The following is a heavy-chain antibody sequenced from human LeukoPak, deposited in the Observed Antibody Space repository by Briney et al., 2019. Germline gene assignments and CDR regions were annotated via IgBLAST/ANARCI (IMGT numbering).Heavy chain of an antibody. Sequence: GGSLRLSCAASGFTFSSYAMHWVRQAPGKGLVWVSHISSDESSTTYADSVKGRFTISRDNRKNTLYLQMNSLRVEDTAMYYCTRNPDGRNWFDPWGQGTLVTVSS. CDR2: ISSDESST. CDR1: GFTFSSYA. J-gene: IGHJ5*02. D-gene: IGHD1-14*01. V-gene: IGHV3-74*01. CDR3: TRNPDGRNWFDP.